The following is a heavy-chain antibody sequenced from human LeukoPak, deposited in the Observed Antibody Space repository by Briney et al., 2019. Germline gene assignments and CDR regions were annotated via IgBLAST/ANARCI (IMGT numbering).Heavy chain of an antibody. Sequence: SETLSLTCAVYGGSFSGYYWSWIRQPPGKGLEWIGEINHSGSTNYNPSLKSRVTISVDTSKNQFSLKLSSVTAADTAVYYCARGRGYCSSTSCYSNYYYYYYGMDVWGQGTTVTVSS. V-gene: IGHV4-34*01. CDR2: INHSGST. CDR1: GGSFSGYY. CDR3: ARGRGYCSSTSCYSNYYYYYYGMDV. D-gene: IGHD2-2*02. J-gene: IGHJ6*02.